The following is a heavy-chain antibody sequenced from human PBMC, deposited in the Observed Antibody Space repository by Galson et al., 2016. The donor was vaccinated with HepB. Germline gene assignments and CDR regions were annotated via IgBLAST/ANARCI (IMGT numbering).Heavy chain of an antibody. D-gene: IGHD2-21*01. J-gene: IGHJ4*02. CDR3: TATSVLLRWGCGDRH. Sequence: SLRLSCAASGFTFSFAWMSWVRQAPGKGLEWVGRIKSKTDGGTTDYAAPVKGRFIISRDDSENTLYLEMSSLRTEDTAVYDCTATSVLLRWGCGDRHWGQGTLVSVSS. V-gene: IGHV3-15*01. CDR1: GFTFSFAW. CDR2: IKSKTDGGTT.